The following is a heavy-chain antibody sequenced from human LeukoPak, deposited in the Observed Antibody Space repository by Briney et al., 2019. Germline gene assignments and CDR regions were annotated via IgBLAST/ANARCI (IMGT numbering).Heavy chain of an antibody. D-gene: IGHD2-21*02. V-gene: IGHV3-11*01. Sequence: GGSLRLSCAASGFTFSDYYMSWIRQAPGKGLEWVSYISSSGSTIYYADSVKGRFTISRDNSKNTLYLQMNSLRAEDTAVYYCAVSAVVTPTLYYFDYWGQGTLVTVSS. CDR1: GFTFSDYY. CDR3: AVSAVVTPTLYYFDY. CDR2: ISSSGSTI. J-gene: IGHJ4*02.